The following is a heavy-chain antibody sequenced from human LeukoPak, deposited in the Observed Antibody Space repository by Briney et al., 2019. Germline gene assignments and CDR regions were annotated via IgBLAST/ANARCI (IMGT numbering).Heavy chain of an antibody. CDR1: GYTFTSYY. V-gene: IGHV1-46*01. D-gene: IGHD3-3*01. CDR3: AILPITIFAEMLLREGDAFDI. J-gene: IGHJ3*02. Sequence: GASVKVSCKASGYTFTSYYMHWVRQAPGQGLEWMGIINPSGGSTSYAQKFQGRVTMTRDTSTSTVYMELSSLRSEDTAVYYCAILPITIFAEMLLREGDAFDIWGQGTMVTVSS. CDR2: INPSGGST.